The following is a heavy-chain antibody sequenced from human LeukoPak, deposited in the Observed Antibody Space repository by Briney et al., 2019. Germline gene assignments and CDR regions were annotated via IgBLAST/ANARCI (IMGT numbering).Heavy chain of an antibody. D-gene: IGHD6-13*01. CDR1: GFIYSSYA. V-gene: IGHV3-23*01. CDR2: ISGSGTTT. Sequence: GGSLRLSCAASGFIYSSYAMTWVRQAPGRGLEWLSTISGSGTTTYYVDSVKGRFIISRDNSKNTLYLQMNSLRVEDTAVYYCARGSSNWRDYYYFDYWGQGTLVTVSS. J-gene: IGHJ4*02. CDR3: ARGSSNWRDYYYFDY.